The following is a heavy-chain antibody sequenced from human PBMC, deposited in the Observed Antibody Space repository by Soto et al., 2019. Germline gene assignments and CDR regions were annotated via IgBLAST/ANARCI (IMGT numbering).Heavy chain of an antibody. J-gene: IGHJ5*02. V-gene: IGHV3-21*02. CDR1: GFAFDSYS. Sequence: EVQLVESGGGLVRPGGSLRLSCAGSGFAFDSYSMNWARQAPGKGLEWVSFISSSGTYIQYADSVKGRFTISRDNAKNSLFLQIDSLRAEDTAVYYCARGLGLTIVRVFHDSLSNNFFDTWGQGTLVTVSS. CDR3: ARGLGLTIVRVFHDSLSNNFFDT. CDR2: ISSSGTYI. D-gene: IGHD3-3*01.